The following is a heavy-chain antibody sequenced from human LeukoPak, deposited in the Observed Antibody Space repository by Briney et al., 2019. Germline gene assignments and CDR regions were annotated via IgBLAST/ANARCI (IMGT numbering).Heavy chain of an antibody. J-gene: IGHJ3*02. D-gene: IGHD3-10*01. CDR3: ARQKDTMVRGVIGLDAFDI. CDR2: ISSSGSTI. Sequence: GGSLRLSCAASGFTVSSNYMNWVRQAPGKGLEWVSYISSSGSTIYFADSVKGRFTISRDNAKNSLYLQMNSLRAEDTAVYYCARQKDTMVRGVIGLDAFDIWGQGTMVTVSS. CDR1: GFTVSSNY. V-gene: IGHV3-48*03.